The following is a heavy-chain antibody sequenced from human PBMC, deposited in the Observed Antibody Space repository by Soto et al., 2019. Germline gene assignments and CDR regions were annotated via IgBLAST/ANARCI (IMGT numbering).Heavy chain of an antibody. D-gene: IGHD3-3*01. CDR2: IYWDDDK. CDR1: GFSLTTSGVG. CDR3: AHRVRRTVFGLVTTTAIYFDF. V-gene: IGHV2-5*02. J-gene: IGHJ4*02. Sequence: QITLNESGPTQVKPRQTLTLTCTFSGFSLTTSGVGVGWIRQSPGKAPEWRALIYWDDDKRYSPSLKSRLTITKDTSKNQVVLTMADLDPAATATYYCAHRVRRTVFGLVTTTAIYFDFWGQGNPVAVSS.